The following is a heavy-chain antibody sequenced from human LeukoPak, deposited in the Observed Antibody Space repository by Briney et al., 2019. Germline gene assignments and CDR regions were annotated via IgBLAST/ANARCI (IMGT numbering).Heavy chain of an antibody. V-gene: IGHV3-21*01. D-gene: IGHD2/OR15-2a*01. CDR3: ARDFLNAIDI. J-gene: IGHJ3*02. CDR1: GLTFSSST. Sequence: GGSLRLSCAAAGLTFSSSTMTWVRQSPGKGLEWVSSISSSSTCIYYADSVKGRFIISRDNAKNSLYLQMNSLRAEDTAVFYCARDFLNAIDIWGQGTMVTVSS. CDR2: ISSSSTCI.